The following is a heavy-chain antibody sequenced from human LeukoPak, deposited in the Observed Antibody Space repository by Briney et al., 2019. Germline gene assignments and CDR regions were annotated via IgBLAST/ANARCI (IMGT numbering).Heavy chain of an antibody. J-gene: IGHJ4*02. V-gene: IGHV3-30-3*01. D-gene: IGHD2-2*01. CDR1: GFIFNDYX. Sequence: SGGSLRLSCXASGFIFNDYXXXXXXQAPGKXXXXXXXXXXXGNNKYYADSVKGRXTISRDYSKNTMYLQVNSLRAEDTAVYYCARDYSPAAIAGDYYFDYWGQGTLVTVSS. CDR2: XXXXGNNK. CDR3: ARDYSPAAIAGDYYFDY.